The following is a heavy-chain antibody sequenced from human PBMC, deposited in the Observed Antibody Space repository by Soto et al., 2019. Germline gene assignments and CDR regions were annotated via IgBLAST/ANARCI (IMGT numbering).Heavy chain of an antibody. J-gene: IGHJ4*02. CDR3: AGGWVDCSGGSCYFDY. Sequence: PWGSLRLSCAASGFTFSSYSMNWCRQAPGKGLEWVSSISSSSSYIYYADSVKGRFTISRDNAKNSLYLQMNSLRAEDTAVYYCAGGWVDCSGGSCYFDYWGQGTLVTVSS. D-gene: IGHD2-15*01. CDR2: ISSSSSYI. CDR1: GFTFSSYS. V-gene: IGHV3-21*01.